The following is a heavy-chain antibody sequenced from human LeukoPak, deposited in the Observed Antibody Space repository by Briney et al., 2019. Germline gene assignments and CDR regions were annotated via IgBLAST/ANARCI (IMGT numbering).Heavy chain of an antibody. CDR3: ILAAAGPAY. CDR1: GFTFNNAW. Sequence: GGSLRLSCAASGFTFNNAWMTWVRQAPGKGLEWVGRIRGKTDGETTDYAAPVQGRFTISRDDSKDTLYLQMNSLKTEDTAVYYCILAAAGPAYWGQGTLVTVS. V-gene: IGHV3-15*01. J-gene: IGHJ4*02. CDR2: IRGKTDGETT. D-gene: IGHD6-13*01.